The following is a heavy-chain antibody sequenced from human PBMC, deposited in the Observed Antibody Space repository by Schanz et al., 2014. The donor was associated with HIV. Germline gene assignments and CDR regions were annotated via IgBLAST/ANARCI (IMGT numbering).Heavy chain of an antibody. D-gene: IGHD3-16*01. CDR2: INWNSGRI. J-gene: IGHJ3*02. CDR1: GFTFDDYA. V-gene: IGHV3-9*01. CDR3: AAGITHPGAFDI. Sequence: EVQLVESGGGLVQPGRSLRLSCAASGFTFDDYAMHWVRQVPGKGLEWVSGINWNSGRIGYADSVKGRFTISRDNAKDSLYLHMNSLRAEDTAVYYCAAGITHPGAFDIWGQGTMVTVSS.